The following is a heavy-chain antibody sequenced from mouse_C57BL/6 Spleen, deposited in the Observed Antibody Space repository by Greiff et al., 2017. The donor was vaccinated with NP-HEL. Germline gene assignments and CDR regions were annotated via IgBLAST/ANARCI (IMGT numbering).Heavy chain of an antibody. CDR2: ITPNNGGT. CDR1: GYTFTDYN. CDR3: ARWSYVGYFDV. D-gene: IGHD1-1*01. Sequence: VQLKQSGPELVKPGASVKIPCKASGYTFTDYNMDWVKQSHGKSLEWIGDITPNNGGTIYNQKFKGKATLTVDKSSSTAYMELRSLTSEDTAVYYCARWSYVGYFDVWGTGTTVTVSS. V-gene: IGHV1-18*01. J-gene: IGHJ1*03.